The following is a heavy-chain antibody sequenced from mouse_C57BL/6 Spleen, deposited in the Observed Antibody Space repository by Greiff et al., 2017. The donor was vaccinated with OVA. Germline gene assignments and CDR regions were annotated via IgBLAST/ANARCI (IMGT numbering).Heavy chain of an antibody. D-gene: IGHD2-4*01. V-gene: IGHV1-81*01. J-gene: IGHJ4*01. CDR3: ARDDDYDSYAMDY. CDR2: IYPRSGNT. CDR1: GYTFTSYG. Sequence: QVQLQQSGAELARPGASVKLSCKASGYTFTSYGISWVKQRTGQGLEWIGEIYPRSGNTYYNEKFKGKATLTADKSSSTAYMELRSLTSEDSAVDFCARDDDYDSYAMDYWGQGTSVTGSS.